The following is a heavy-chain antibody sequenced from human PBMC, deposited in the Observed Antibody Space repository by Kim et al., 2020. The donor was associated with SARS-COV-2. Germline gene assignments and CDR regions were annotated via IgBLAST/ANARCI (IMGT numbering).Heavy chain of an antibody. V-gene: IGHV3-73*01. J-gene: IGHJ6*02. CDR2: IRAKAYSYAT. CDR3: TRPEISGSYNYGMDV. CDR1: GFTFSCSA. Sequence: GGSLRLSCAASGFTFSCSAIHWVRQASGKGLEWVGRIRAKAYSYATAYAASVKGRFTVSRDDSKNTAYLQMNSLETEDTAVYYCTRPEISGSYNYGMDVWGQGTTVTVS. D-gene: IGHD1-26*01.